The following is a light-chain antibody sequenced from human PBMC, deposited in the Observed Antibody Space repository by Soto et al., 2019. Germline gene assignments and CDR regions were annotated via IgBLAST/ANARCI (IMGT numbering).Light chain of an antibody. J-gene: IGKJ3*01. Sequence: DIEMTQSPLSLPVTPGEPASITCRSSQSLMHGNGYDYLDWYLQKPGHSPQLLIYLGSTRASGGTDRLSGSGSGTDFTLNMSRVEAEDLGVYYFMQGLQSPCTFGPATKV. CDR2: LGS. V-gene: IGKV2-28*01. CDR3: MQGLQSPCT. CDR1: QSLMHGNGYDY.